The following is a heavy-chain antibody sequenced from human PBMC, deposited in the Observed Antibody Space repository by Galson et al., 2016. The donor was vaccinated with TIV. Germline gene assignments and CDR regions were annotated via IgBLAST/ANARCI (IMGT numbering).Heavy chain of an antibody. CDR1: GYTFTGYY. J-gene: IGHJ4*02. D-gene: IGHD6-13*01. CDR3: ARDSPYSGSWSFFDF. Sequence: SVKVSCKASGYTFTGYYMHWLRQAPGQGLEWMGWINPNTGDTNYVPKFQGRVTMTRDTSISTAYIELSRLRSDDTAVYYCARDSPYSGSWSFFDFWGQGTLVTVSS. V-gene: IGHV1-2*02. CDR2: INPNTGDT.